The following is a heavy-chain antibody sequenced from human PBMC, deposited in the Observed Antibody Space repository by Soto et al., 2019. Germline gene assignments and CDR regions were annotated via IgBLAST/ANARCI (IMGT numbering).Heavy chain of an antibody. J-gene: IGHJ6*02. V-gene: IGHV1-2*04. CDR1: GYTFTGYY. CDR2: INPNSGGT. Sequence: ASVKVSCKASGYTFTGYYMHWVRQAPGQGLEWMGWINPNSGGTNYAQKFQGWVTMTRDTSISTAYMELSRLRSDDTAVYYCARGNNNKYDFWSGQYYYYYYGMDVWGQGTTVTVSS. CDR3: ARGNNNKYDFWSGQYYYYYYGMDV. D-gene: IGHD3-3*01.